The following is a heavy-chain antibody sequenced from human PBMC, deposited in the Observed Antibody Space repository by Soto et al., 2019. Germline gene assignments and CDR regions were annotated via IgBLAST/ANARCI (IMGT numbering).Heavy chain of an antibody. CDR2: ISGGGGSA. CDR1: GFTLTTYA. CDR3: ASRALPAAISGRVAFDY. Sequence: EVQLLESGGGLVQPGGSLRLSCVASGFTLTTYAMSWVRQAPGKGLEWVSAISGGGGSAYYADSAKGRFAMSRDNSKNTLYLKMTSLRAEDTAVYYWASRALPAAISGRVAFDYWGQGTMVTVSS. V-gene: IGHV3-23*01. J-gene: IGHJ4*02. D-gene: IGHD2-2*01.